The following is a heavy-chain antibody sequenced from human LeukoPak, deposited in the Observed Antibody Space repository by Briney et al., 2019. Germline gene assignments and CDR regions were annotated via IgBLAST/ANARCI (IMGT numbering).Heavy chain of an antibody. V-gene: IGHV3-20*04. Sequence: GGSLRLSCAASGFTFDDYGMSWVRQAPGKGLEWVSGINWNGGSTGYADSVKGRFTISRDNAKNSLYLQMNSLRAEDTAVYYCARGFGSGWPFDYWGQGTLVTVSS. D-gene: IGHD6-19*01. CDR3: ARGFGSGWPFDY. CDR2: INWNGGST. CDR1: GFTFDDYG. J-gene: IGHJ4*02.